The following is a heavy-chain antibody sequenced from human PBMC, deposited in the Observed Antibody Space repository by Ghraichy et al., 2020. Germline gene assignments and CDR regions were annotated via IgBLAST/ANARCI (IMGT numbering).Heavy chain of an antibody. V-gene: IGHV1-18*01. J-gene: IGHJ6*03. CDR3: ARESSHYNILTGFLNYYYYYMDV. CDR2: ISAHSGDA. CDR1: GYTFTSYG. Sequence: ASVKVSCKASGYTFTSYGISWVRQAPRQGLEWMGWISAHSGDANYAQNLQGRVTMTTDTSTGTAYMELRSLRSDDPAVYYCARESSHYNILTGFLNYYYYYMDVWGKGTMVTVSS. D-gene: IGHD3-9*01.